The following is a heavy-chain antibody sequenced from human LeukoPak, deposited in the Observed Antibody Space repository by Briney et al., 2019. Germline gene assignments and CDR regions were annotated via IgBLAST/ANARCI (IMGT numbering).Heavy chain of an antibody. CDR3: ARDPSSFSLDY. Sequence: GASVKVSCKPSGYTFTGYYIHWVRQAPGQGLEWMGWINPNSGGTNYAQKFQGRVTMTRDTSISTAYMELSRLRSDDTAVYYCARDPSSFSLDYWGQGTLVTVSS. J-gene: IGHJ4*02. CDR2: INPNSGGT. CDR1: GYTFTGYY. V-gene: IGHV1-2*02. D-gene: IGHD2/OR15-2a*01.